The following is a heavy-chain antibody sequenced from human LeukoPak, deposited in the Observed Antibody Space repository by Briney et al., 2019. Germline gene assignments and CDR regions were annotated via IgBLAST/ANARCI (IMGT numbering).Heavy chain of an antibody. CDR3: ARGAWATRLGS. D-gene: IGHD2-15*01. J-gene: IGHJ4*02. V-gene: IGHV4-34*01. CDR1: GESLNGYY. Sequence: SETLSLTCAVYGESLNGYYWSWVRLPPGEGLEWIGEIYESGTTEYNPSLKSRVTISMVPSKQQFSLSLSSVTAADTAVYYCARGAWATRLGSWGLGTPVIVSS. CDR2: IYESGTT.